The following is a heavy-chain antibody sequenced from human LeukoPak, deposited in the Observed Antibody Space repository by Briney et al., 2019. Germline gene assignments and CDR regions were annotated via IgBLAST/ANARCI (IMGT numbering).Heavy chain of an antibody. CDR2: IYYSGST. CDR1: GGSISSYY. D-gene: IGHD3-16*01. J-gene: IGHJ6*03. CDR3: ARAGEYYYMDV. Sequence: SETLSLTCTVSGGSISSYYWSWIRQPPGKGLEWIGYIYYSGSTNYNPSLKSRVTISVDTSKNQFSLKLSSVTAADTAVYYCARAGEYYYMDVWGKGTTVTTSS. V-gene: IGHV4-59*01.